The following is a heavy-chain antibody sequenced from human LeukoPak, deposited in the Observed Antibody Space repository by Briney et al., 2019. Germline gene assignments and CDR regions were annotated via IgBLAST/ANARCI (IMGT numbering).Heavy chain of an antibody. D-gene: IGHD3-22*01. J-gene: IGHJ4*02. CDR1: VYTFTGYY. CDR3: ARDLSGYYPYWYFDY. CDR2: INPNSGGT. V-gene: IGHV1-2*02. Sequence: ASVKVSCKPSVYTFTGYYMHWVRQAPGQGLEWMVWINPNSGGTNYAQKFQGRVTMTRDTSISTAYMELSRLRSDDTAVYYCARDLSGYYPYWYFDYWGQGTLVTVSS.